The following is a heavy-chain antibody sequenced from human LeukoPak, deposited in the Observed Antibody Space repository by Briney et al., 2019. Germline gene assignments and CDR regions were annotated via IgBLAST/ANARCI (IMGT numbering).Heavy chain of an antibody. V-gene: IGHV1-2*02. CDR3: ARGRNGYCSSTSCYTWYYFDY. CDR1: GYTFTGYY. D-gene: IGHD2-2*02. Sequence: ASVKVSCKASGYTFTGYYMHWVRQAPGQGLEWMGWINPNSGGTNYAQKFQGRVTMTRDTSISTAYMELSRLRSGDTAVYYCARGRNGYCSSTSCYTWYYFDYWGQGTLVTVSS. CDR2: INPNSGGT. J-gene: IGHJ4*02.